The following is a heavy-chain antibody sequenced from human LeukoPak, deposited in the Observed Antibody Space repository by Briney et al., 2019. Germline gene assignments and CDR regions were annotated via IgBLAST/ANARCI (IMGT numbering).Heavy chain of an antibody. V-gene: IGHV1-18*01. D-gene: IGHD5-12*01. CDR3: ARDVHFSGYGGPACFDY. Sequence: ASVKVSCKASGYTFTSYGISWVRQAPGQGLEWMGWISAYNGNTNYAQKLQGRVTMTTDTSTSTAYMELRSLRSDDTAVYYCARDVHFSGYGGPACFDYWGQGTLVTVSS. CDR2: ISAYNGNT. J-gene: IGHJ4*02. CDR1: GYTFTSYG.